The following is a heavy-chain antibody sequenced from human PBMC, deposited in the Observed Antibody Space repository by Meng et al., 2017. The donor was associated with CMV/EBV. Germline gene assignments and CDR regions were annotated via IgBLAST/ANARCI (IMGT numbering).Heavy chain of an antibody. D-gene: IGHD3-3*01. Sequence: ESLKISCAASGFTFSDYEMNWVRQAPGKGLEWIGEINHSGSTNYNPSLKSRVTISVDTSKNQFSLKLSSVTAADTAVYYCARGPRITIFGVVITERNSGRTFDYWGQGTLVTVSS. CDR2: INHSGST. J-gene: IGHJ4*02. CDR1: GFTFSDYE. CDR3: ARGPRITIFGVVITERNSGRTFDY. V-gene: IGHV4-34*01.